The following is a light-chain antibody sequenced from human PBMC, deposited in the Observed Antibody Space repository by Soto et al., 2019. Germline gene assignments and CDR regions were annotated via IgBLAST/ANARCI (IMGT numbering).Light chain of an antibody. CDR3: QQYAWSPLT. CDR1: QSVPSSY. Sequence: IVLTQSAGTLSLFPGERATLSCRASQSVPSSYLAWYQQRPGQAPRLLIYDASSRATGIPDRFSGSESGTDFTLTISSLEPEDFAVYYCQQYAWSPLTFGQGTRLEIK. J-gene: IGKJ5*01. V-gene: IGKV3-20*01. CDR2: DAS.